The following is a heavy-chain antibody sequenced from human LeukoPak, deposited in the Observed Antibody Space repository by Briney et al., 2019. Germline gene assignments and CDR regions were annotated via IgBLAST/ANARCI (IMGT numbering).Heavy chain of an antibody. CDR2: IKKDGTET. V-gene: IGHV3-7*01. CDR1: GFTFSSYW. CDR3: VREGGSDWYSGWFDP. Sequence: GGSLRLSCAVSGFTFSSYWMSWVRQTPGKGLEWVANIKKDGTETKYVASVRGRFTISRDNAKNSLFLQMNSLRAEDTAVYYCVREGGSDWYSGWFDPWGQGTLVTVSS. J-gene: IGHJ5*02. D-gene: IGHD6-19*01.